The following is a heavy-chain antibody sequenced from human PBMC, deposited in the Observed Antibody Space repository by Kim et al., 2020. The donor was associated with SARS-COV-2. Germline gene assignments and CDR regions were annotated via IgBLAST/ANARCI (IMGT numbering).Heavy chain of an antibody. V-gene: IGHV3-33*01. CDR3: ARAGGLVAAAGIDY. Sequence: ADSVKGRFTISRDNSKNTLYLQMNSLRAEDTAVYYCARAGGLVAAAGIDYWGQGTLVTVSS. D-gene: IGHD6-13*01. J-gene: IGHJ4*02.